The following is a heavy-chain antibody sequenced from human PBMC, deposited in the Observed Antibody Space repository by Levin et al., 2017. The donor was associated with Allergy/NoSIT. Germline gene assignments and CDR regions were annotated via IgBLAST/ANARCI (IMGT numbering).Heavy chain of an antibody. Sequence: PGESLKISCAASGIAFRDYWMHWVRQAPGKGLVWVSRINSDGSSTNYADSVKGRFTISRDNAKNTLYLQMNSLRAEDTAVYYCARGRYSSGWYGYGMDVWGQGTTVTVSS. CDR3: ARGRYSSGWYGYGMDV. D-gene: IGHD6-19*01. V-gene: IGHV3-74*01. J-gene: IGHJ6*02. CDR1: GIAFRDYW. CDR2: INSDGSST.